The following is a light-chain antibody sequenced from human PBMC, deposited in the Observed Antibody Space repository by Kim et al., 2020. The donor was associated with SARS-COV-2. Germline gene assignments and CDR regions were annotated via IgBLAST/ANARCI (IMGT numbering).Light chain of an antibody. CDR1: SSNIGAGYD. CDR3: QSYDRGLSGDV. CDR2: RDT. J-gene: IGLJ7*01. V-gene: IGLV1-40*01. Sequence: QSVLTQPPSVSGAPGQRVTISCAGSSSNIGAGYDVNWYQQLPGTAPKLLIFRDTNRPSGVPVRFSGSKSGTSASLAITGLQADDEAAYYCQSYDRGLSGDVFGGGTQLTVL.